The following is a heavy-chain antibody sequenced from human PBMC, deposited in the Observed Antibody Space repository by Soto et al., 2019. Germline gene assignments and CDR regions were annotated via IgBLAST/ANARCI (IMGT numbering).Heavy chain of an antibody. D-gene: IGHD4-17*01. J-gene: IGHJ5*02. CDR2: NNSGGSFA. CDR1: DFSFGNYW. Sequence: EEQLVESGGGLVQPGGALRLSCAAADFSFGNYWMHWVRQAPGKGLAWVSRNNSGGSFASYADSVKGRFTISRDNAKNTLYLQMDSLRAEDTAIYYCARERDSGDHFPWGQGTLVTVSS. CDR3: ARERDSGDHFP. V-gene: IGHV3-74*01.